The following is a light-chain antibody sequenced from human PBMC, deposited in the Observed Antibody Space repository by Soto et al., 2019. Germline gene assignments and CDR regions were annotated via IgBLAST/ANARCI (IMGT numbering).Light chain of an antibody. J-gene: IGKJ1*01. Sequence: IVLTQSPATLSVSPGEGATLSFRASQSIDGNLAWYQQRPGQAPRLLINAASTRATGVPARFSGSGSGTDFTLTISSLQSEDFAVYYCQQYNNWPGTFGQGTKVDIK. CDR3: QQYNNWPGT. CDR1: QSIDGN. V-gene: IGKV3-15*01. CDR2: AAS.